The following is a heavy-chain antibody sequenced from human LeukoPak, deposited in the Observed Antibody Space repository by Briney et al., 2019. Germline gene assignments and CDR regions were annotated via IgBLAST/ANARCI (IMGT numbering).Heavy chain of an antibody. CDR2: MTGSGGNS. J-gene: IGHJ6*03. CDR1: GFPFSNFA. V-gene: IGHV3-23*01. Sequence: GGSLRLSCAAAGFPFSNFAMSWVRQATGEGLEWVSGMTGSGGNSYYADSVKGRFTISRDNSKNALYLQMNSLRADDTALYYCAKMKGQRLYDYCMDVWGKGTTVAVSS. CDR3: AKMKGQRLYDYCMDV.